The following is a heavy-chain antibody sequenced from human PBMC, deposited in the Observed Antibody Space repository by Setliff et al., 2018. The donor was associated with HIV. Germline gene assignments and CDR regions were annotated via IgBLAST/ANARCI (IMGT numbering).Heavy chain of an antibody. CDR2: INHSGST. J-gene: IGHJ3*01. D-gene: IGHD7-27*01. CDR3: ARGWGHDGFDF. Sequence: PSETLSLTCAVYGGSFSGYYWSWIRQPPGKGLEWIGEINHSGSTNYTPSLKSRVTTSIDTSKNQFSLNVSSVTAADTAVYYCARGWGHDGFDFWGQGTMVTVSS. CDR1: GGSFSGYY. V-gene: IGHV4-34*01.